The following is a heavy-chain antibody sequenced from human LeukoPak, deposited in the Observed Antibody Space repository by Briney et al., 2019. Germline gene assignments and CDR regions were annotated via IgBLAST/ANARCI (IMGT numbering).Heavy chain of an antibody. CDR3: ATDRSWLFDY. Sequence: GGSLRLSCAASGFTFSNNWMTWVRQAPGKGLEWVASVKKDASEKYYVDSVKGRFTISRDNAKNSLYLHMSSLRAEDTAVYYCATDRSWLFDYWGQGTLVTVSS. CDR2: VKKDASEK. CDR1: GFTFSNNW. D-gene: IGHD2-15*01. J-gene: IGHJ4*02. V-gene: IGHV3-7*01.